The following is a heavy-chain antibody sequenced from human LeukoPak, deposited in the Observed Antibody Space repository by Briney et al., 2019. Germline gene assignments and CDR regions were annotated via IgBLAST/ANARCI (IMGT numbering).Heavy chain of an antibody. V-gene: IGHV4-61*02. J-gene: IGHJ6*02. D-gene: IGHD6-6*01. CDR3: ARNIAARTDYYYGMDV. CDR1: GGSISSGSYY. Sequence: SETLSLTCTVSGGSISSGSYYWSWIRQPAGKGLEWIGRIYTSGSTSYNPSLKSRVTISVDTSKNQFSLKLSSVTAADTAVYYCARNIAARTDYYYGMDVWGQGTTVTVSS. CDR2: IYTSGST.